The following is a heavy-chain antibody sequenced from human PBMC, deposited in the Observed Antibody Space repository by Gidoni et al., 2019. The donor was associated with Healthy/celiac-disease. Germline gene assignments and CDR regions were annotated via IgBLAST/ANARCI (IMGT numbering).Heavy chain of an antibody. V-gene: IGHV4-31*03. CDR1: GGSISSGGYY. Sequence: QVQLQESGPGLVKPSQTLSLTCTVSGGSISSGGYYWSWIRQHPGKGLEWIGYIYYSGSTYYNPSLKSRVTISVDTSKNQFSLKLSSVTAADTAVYYCARATYITMVRGGPSLWFDPWGQGTLVTVSS. D-gene: IGHD3-10*01. CDR2: IYYSGST. J-gene: IGHJ5*02. CDR3: ARATYITMVRGGPSLWFDP.